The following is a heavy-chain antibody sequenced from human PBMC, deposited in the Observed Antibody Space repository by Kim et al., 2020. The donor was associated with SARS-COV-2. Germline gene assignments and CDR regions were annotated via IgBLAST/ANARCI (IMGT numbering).Heavy chain of an antibody. V-gene: IGHV4-4*02. CDR2: IYHSGST. CDR3: ATGGCLYYYGVDD. J-gene: IGHJ6*02. Sequence: SETLSLTCAVSGGSISSSNWWSWVRQPPGKGLEWIGEIYHSGSTNYNPSPKSRVTISVDKSKNQFSLKLSSVTAADTAVYYCATGGCLYYYGVDDWGQGTTVTVSS. CDR1: GGSISSSNW.